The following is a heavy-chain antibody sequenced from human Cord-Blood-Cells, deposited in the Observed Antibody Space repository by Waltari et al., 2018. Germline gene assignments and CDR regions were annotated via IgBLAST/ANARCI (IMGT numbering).Heavy chain of an antibody. Sequence: QVQLQESGPGLVKPSGTLSLSCAVSGGSISSSNWWSWVRQPPGKGLEGIGEIYHSGGINYNQSLKIRVTSSVDKSKNQFSLKLSSVTAADTAVYYCARALYAFDIWGQGTMVTVSS. CDR2: IYHSGGI. CDR1: GGSISSSNW. J-gene: IGHJ3*02. V-gene: IGHV4-4*02. CDR3: ARALYAFDI.